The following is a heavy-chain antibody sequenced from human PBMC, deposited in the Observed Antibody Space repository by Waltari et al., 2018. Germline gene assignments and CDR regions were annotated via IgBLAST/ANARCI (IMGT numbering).Heavy chain of an antibody. Sequence: QVQLQESGPGLVKPSETLYLTCAVSGYSISSGYYWGWIRQPPGKGLEWIGSIYHSGSTYYNPSLKSRVTISVDTSKNQFSLKLSSVTAADTAVYYCARGGSSPYNWFDPWGQGTLVTVSS. CDR3: ARGGSSPYNWFDP. J-gene: IGHJ5*02. D-gene: IGHD1-26*01. CDR2: IYHSGST. CDR1: GYSISSGYY. V-gene: IGHV4-38-2*01.